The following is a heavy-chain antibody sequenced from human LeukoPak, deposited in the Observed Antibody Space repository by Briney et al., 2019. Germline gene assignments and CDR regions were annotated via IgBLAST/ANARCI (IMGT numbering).Heavy chain of an antibody. CDR1: GYTFTSYY. V-gene: IGHV1-2*02. D-gene: IGHD3-10*01. Sequence: ASVKVSCKASGYTFTSYYMHWVRQAPGQGLEWMGWINPNSGGTNYAQKFQGRVTMTRDTSISTAYMELSRLRSDDTAVYYCARDGASSGTRNAFGIWGQGTMVTVSS. CDR2: INPNSGGT. CDR3: ARDGASSGTRNAFGI. J-gene: IGHJ3*02.